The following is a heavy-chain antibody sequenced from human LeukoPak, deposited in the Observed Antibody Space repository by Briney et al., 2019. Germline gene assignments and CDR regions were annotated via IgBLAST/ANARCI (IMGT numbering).Heavy chain of an antibody. Sequence: SQTLSLTCTVSGGSISSGDYYWSWIRQPPGKGLEWIGYIYYSGSTYYNPSLKSRVTIPVDTSKNQFSLKLSSVTAADTAVYYCAREAILTGYQNWFDPWGQGTLVTVSS. D-gene: IGHD3-9*01. CDR2: IYYSGST. CDR3: AREAILTGYQNWFDP. V-gene: IGHV4-30-4*01. J-gene: IGHJ5*02. CDR1: GGSISSGDYY.